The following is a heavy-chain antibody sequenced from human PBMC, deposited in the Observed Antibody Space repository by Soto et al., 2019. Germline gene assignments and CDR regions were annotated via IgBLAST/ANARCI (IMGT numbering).Heavy chain of an antibody. CDR3: AREGLLLLPDY. Sequence: ASVKVSCKASGYTFTNNDVCWVRQTPGQGLEWMGWISPYSGKTNYARKFQGRVTMTSDTSTSTVYMDLRSLTSDDTAVYYCAREGLLLLPDYWGQGTLVTVSS. CDR2: ISPYSGKT. J-gene: IGHJ4*02. CDR1: GYTFTNND. D-gene: IGHD3-22*01. V-gene: IGHV1-18*01.